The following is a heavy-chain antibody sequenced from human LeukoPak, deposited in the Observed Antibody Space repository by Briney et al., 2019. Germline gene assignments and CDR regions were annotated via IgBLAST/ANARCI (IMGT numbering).Heavy chain of an antibody. CDR2: ISSSSYT. Sequence: PGGSLRLSCAASGFTFSNVWMSWVRQAPGKGLEWVSYISSSSYTVYADSVKGRFTISRDNAKSSLYLQMNSLRAEDTAVYYCARDIGMVRGVIITNHFDYWGQGTPVTVSS. V-gene: IGHV3-11*06. CDR3: ARDIGMVRGVIITNHFDY. CDR1: GFTFSNVW. J-gene: IGHJ4*02. D-gene: IGHD3-10*01.